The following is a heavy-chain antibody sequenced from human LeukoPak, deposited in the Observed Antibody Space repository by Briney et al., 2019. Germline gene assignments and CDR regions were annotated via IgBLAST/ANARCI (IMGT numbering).Heavy chain of an antibody. CDR1: GFTFSSYG. J-gene: IGHJ4*02. D-gene: IGHD6-19*01. CDR2: ILYDGSKK. CDR3: AKAASSRGRYADTFDY. Sequence: TGGSLRLSCAASGFTFSSYGMHWVLQAPGKGLEWVAFILYDGSKKYYADSVRGRFTISRDNSKNTVFLQMNTLRSEDTAIFYCAKAASSRGRYADTFDYWGQGTQVTVSS. V-gene: IGHV3-30*02.